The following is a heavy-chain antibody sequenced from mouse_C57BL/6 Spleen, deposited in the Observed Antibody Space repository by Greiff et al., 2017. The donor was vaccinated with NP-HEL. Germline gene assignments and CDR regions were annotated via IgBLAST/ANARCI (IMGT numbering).Heavy chain of an antibody. CDR2: IYPGNSDT. D-gene: IGHD1-1*01. J-gene: IGHJ4*01. Sequence: VQLQQSGTVLARPGASVKMSCKTSGYTFTSYWMHWVKQRPGQGLEWIGAIYPGNSDTSYNQKFKGKAKLTAVTSASTAYMELSSLTNEDSAVYYGTREPTVVNAMDYWGQGTAVTVSS. CDR1: GYTFTSYW. CDR3: TREPTVVNAMDY. V-gene: IGHV1-5*01.